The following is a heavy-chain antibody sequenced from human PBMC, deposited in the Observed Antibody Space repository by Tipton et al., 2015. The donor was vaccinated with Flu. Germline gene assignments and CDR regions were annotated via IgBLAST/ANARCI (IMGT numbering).Heavy chain of an antibody. V-gene: IGHV4-59*01. CDR1: GGSLSSYF. D-gene: IGHD2-2*03. J-gene: IGHJ6*02. CDR3: AREKKMDGAYYHYYGMDV. Sequence: TLSLTCTVSGGSLSSYFWSWIRQPPGKGLEWIGYIYYTGSTNYNPSLKSRVNISLDTYKNQFSLWLSYVTAADTAVYYCAREKKMDGAYYHYYGMDVWGQGTTVTVSS. CDR2: IYYTGST.